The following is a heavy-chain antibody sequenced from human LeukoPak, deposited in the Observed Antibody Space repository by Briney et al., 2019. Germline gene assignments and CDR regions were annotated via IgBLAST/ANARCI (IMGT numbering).Heavy chain of an antibody. J-gene: IGHJ5*02. Sequence: GTSLRLSCEASGFTFSHFGMHWVRQAPGKGLEWVAVIWSDATNEYYADSVEGRFTISRDNFKRTVSLEMNSLRAEDTAVYYCEKDAQRGFDYSNSLEHWGQGSLVIVSS. CDR2: IWSDATNE. D-gene: IGHD4-11*01. CDR3: EKDAQRGFDYSNSLEH. V-gene: IGHV3-33*06. CDR1: GFTFSHFG.